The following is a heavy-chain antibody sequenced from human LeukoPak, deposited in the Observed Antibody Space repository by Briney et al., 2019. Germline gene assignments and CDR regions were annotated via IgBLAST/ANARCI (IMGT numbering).Heavy chain of an antibody. CDR3: AKGLREYDFWSGYAT. J-gene: IGHJ5*02. V-gene: IGHV3-23*01. CDR2: ISVSGGSP. D-gene: IGHD3-3*01. Sequence: GGSLRLSCAASGFTFSSYAMMWVRQAPGKGLDWVSTISVSGGSPYYADSVKGRFTISRDNSKNTLFLQMNSLRAEDTALYYCAKGLREYDFWSGYATWGQGTLVTVSS. CDR1: GFTFSSYA.